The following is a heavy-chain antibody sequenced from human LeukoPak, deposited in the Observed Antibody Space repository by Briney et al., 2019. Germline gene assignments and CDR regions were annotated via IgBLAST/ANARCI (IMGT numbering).Heavy chain of an antibody. CDR1: GYTFTSYD. CDR2: MNPNSGNT. D-gene: IGHD3-10*01. Sequence: ASVRVSCKASGYTFTSYDINWVRQAPGLGLEWMGWMNPNSGNTGYAQKFQGRVTMTRNTSISTAYMELSSLRSEDTAVYYCARGSNYGSGSYYNFDYWGQGTLVTVSS. V-gene: IGHV1-8*01. CDR3: ARGSNYGSGSYYNFDY. J-gene: IGHJ4*02.